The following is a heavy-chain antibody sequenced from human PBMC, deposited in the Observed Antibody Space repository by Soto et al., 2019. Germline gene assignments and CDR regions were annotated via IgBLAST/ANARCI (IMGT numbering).Heavy chain of an antibody. V-gene: IGHV3-7*01. CDR2: IKEDGNEE. J-gene: IGHJ6*02. D-gene: IGHD6-13*01. CDR3: ARDKERYSSSWKQPYYYYGMDV. CDR1: GFIFSTYW. Sequence: GGSLRLSCAASGFIFSTYWMGWVRQAPGKRLEWVAKIKEDGNEEYYVDSVRGRFTISRDNAKNSLSLQMNSLRAEDTAVYYCARDKERYSSSWKQPYYYYGMDVWGQGTTVTVSS.